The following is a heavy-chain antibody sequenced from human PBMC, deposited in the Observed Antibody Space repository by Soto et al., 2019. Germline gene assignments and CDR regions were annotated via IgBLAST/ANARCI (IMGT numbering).Heavy chain of an antibody. CDR2: ISYDGSNK. Sequence: QVQLVESGGGVVQPGRSLRLSCAASGFTFSSYGMHWVRQAPGKGLEWVAVISYDGSNKYYADSVKGRFTISRDNSKNTLYLQMNSLRAEDTAVYYCAKDSYYGEYVGYFDLWGRGTLVTVSS. CDR1: GFTFSSYG. V-gene: IGHV3-30*18. D-gene: IGHD4-17*01. J-gene: IGHJ2*01. CDR3: AKDSYYGEYVGYFDL.